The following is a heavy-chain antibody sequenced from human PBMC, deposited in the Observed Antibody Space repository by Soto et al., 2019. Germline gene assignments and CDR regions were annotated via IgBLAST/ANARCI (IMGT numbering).Heavy chain of an antibody. CDR2: IYYSGST. CDR3: ARDSTDGSGSLDISGMDV. CDR1: GGSISSYY. D-gene: IGHD3-10*01. Sequence: QVQLQESGPGLVKPSETLSLTCTVSGGSISSYYWSWIRQPPGKGLEWIGYIYYSGSTHYNPSLKSRVTISVDTSKNQFSLKLSSVTAADTAVYYCARDSTDGSGSLDISGMDVWGQGTTVTVSS. V-gene: IGHV4-59*01. J-gene: IGHJ6*02.